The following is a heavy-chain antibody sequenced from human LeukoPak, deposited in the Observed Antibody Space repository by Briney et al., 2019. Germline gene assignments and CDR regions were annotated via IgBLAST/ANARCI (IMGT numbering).Heavy chain of an antibody. CDR1: GGTFSSYA. Sequence: SVKVSCKASGGTFSSYAISWVRQASGQGLEWMGGIIPIFGTANYAQKFQGRVTITADESTSTAYMELSSLRSEDTAVYYCARDQYSSSWYAEVYYYYGMDVWGQGTTVTVSS. D-gene: IGHD6-13*01. CDR2: IIPIFGTA. V-gene: IGHV1-69*13. CDR3: ARDQYSSSWYAEVYYYYGMDV. J-gene: IGHJ6*02.